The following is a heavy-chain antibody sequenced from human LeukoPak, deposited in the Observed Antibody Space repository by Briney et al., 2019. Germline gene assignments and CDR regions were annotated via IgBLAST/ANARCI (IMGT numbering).Heavy chain of an antibody. V-gene: IGHV1-2*02. Sequence: GASVKVSCKASGYTFTGYYMHWVRQAPGQGLEWMGWINPNSGDTNYAQKFQGRVTMTRDTSISTAYMELSRLRSDDTAVYYCARARFRSGGSCYYVYWGQGTLVTVSS. CDR1: GYTFTGYY. CDR3: ARARFRSGGSCYYVY. J-gene: IGHJ4*02. CDR2: INPNSGDT. D-gene: IGHD2-15*01.